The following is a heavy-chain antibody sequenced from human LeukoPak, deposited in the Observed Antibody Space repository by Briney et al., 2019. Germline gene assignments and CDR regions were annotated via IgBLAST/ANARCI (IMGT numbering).Heavy chain of an antibody. CDR3: AKGRLSPFDY. CDR1: GFTFDDYA. Sequence: PGRSLRLSCAASGFTFDDYAMPWVRHAPGKGLEWVSGISWNSGSIGYADSVKGRFTISRDNAKNSLYLQMNSLRAEDTAVYYCAKGRLSPFDYWGQGTLVTVSS. V-gene: IGHV3-9*01. J-gene: IGHJ4*02. CDR2: ISWNSGSI.